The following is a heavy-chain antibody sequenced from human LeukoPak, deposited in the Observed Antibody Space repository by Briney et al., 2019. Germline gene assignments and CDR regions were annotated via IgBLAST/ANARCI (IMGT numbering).Heavy chain of an antibody. V-gene: IGHV4-30-4*01. J-gene: IGHJ4*02. CDR1: GGSISSGDYY. Sequence: SETLSLTCTVSGGSISSGDYYWSWIRQPPGKGLEWIGYIYYSGSTYYNPSLKSRVTISADTSKNQFSLKLSSVTAADTAVYYCARVRDSSGYYYSYPDYWGQGTLVTVSS. CDR2: IYYSGST. CDR3: ARVRDSSGYYYSYPDY. D-gene: IGHD3-22*01.